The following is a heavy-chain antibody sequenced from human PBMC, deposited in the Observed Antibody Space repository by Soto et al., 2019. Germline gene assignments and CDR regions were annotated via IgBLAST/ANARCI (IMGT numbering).Heavy chain of an antibody. D-gene: IGHD2-8*01. Sequence: SETLSLTCTVSGGSISSYYWSWIRQPPGKGLEWIGYMYNTGSTIYNPSLKSRVTISVDTSKNQFSLKLSSVTVADTAVYYCARDDCTNGVCLFDPCGQGTLVTVSS. CDR2: MYNTGST. V-gene: IGHV4-59*12. CDR1: GGSISSYY. J-gene: IGHJ5*02. CDR3: ARDDCTNGVCLFDP.